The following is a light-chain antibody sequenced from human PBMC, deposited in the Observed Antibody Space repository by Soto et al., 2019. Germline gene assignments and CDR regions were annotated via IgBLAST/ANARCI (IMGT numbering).Light chain of an antibody. CDR1: SSDVGGYNY. CDR3: SSYTSSSFYV. CDR2: EVS. J-gene: IGLJ1*01. V-gene: IGLV2-14*01. Sequence: QSVLTQPASVSGSPEQSITISCTGTSSDVGGYNYVSWYQQHPGKAPKLMIYEVSNRPSGVSNRFSGSKSGNTASLTISGLQAEDEADYYCSSYTSSSFYVFGTGTRSPS.